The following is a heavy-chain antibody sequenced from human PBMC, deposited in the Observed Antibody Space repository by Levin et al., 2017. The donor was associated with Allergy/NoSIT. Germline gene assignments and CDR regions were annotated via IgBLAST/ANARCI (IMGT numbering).Heavy chain of an antibody. V-gene: IGHV3-21*04. Sequence: GESLKISCVASGFSLSGYSMNWVRQAPGKGLEWVSTISGSGTYINYVDSVKGRFAISRDDAKNSVYLQMNSLRDEETAVYYCARDQGLAWGQGVLVTVSS. CDR2: ISGSGTYI. J-gene: IGHJ5*02. CDR1: GFSLSGYS. CDR3: ARDQGLA.